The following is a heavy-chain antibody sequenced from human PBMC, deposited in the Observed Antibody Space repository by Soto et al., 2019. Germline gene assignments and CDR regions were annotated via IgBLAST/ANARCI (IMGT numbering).Heavy chain of an antibody. J-gene: IGHJ5*02. CDR1: GFTFSSYA. CDR3: AKEVRDGPYAGLYRPFDP. CDR2: ISGSGGST. V-gene: IGHV3-23*01. Sequence: GGSLRLSCAASGFTFSSYAMSWVRQAPGKGLEWVSAISGSGGSTYYADSVKGRFTISRDNSKNTLYLQMNSLRAEDTAVYYCAKEVRDGPYAGLYRPFDPWGQGTLVTVSS. D-gene: IGHD3-10*01.